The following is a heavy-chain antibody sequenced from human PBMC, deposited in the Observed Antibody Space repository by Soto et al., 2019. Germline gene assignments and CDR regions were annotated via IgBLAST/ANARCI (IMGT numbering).Heavy chain of an antibody. CDR3: ARDIGYSSSWYNYYYYGMDV. V-gene: IGHV1-46*01. Sequence: ASVKVSCKACGYTFTSYYMCWVRQAPGQGVAWMGIINPSGGSTSYAQKFQGRVTMTRDTSTSTVYMELSSLRSEDTAVYYCARDIGYSSSWYNYYYYGMDVWGQGSTVTVSS. D-gene: IGHD6-13*01. CDR1: GYTFTSYY. CDR2: INPSGGST. J-gene: IGHJ6*02.